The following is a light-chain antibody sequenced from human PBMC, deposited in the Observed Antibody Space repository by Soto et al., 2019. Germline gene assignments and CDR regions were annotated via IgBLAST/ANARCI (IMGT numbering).Light chain of an antibody. CDR3: SAWDDSRNGWV. J-gene: IGLJ3*02. Sequence: QSVLTQPPSASVTPGQRVTMSCSGNDSNFGSNAVNWYQQVPGTAPKLLIHTNNERPSGVTDRFSGSKSGTSASLAISGLQCGDEADYYCSAWDDSRNGWVFGGGTKLAAL. V-gene: IGLV1-44*01. CDR2: TNN. CDR1: DSNFGSNA.